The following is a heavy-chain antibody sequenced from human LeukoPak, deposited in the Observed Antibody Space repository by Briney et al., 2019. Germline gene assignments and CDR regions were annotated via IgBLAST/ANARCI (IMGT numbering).Heavy chain of an antibody. CDR1: GFNVSSNY. Sequence: GGSLRLSCAASGFNVSSNYMSWVRQAPGKGLEWVSYISSSTNTIYYADSVKGRFTISRDNAKNSLYLQMNSLRAEDTAVYYCARDRSSGWPGTLDYWGQGTLVTVSS. V-gene: IGHV3-48*01. CDR3: ARDRSSGWPGTLDY. D-gene: IGHD6-19*01. J-gene: IGHJ4*02. CDR2: ISSSTNTI.